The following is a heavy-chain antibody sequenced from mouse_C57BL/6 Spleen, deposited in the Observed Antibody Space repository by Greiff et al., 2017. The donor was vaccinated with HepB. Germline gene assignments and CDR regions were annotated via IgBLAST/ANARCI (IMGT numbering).Heavy chain of an antibody. CDR2: INPNYGTT. CDR3: ARTPYYGSSYAWYFDV. V-gene: IGHV1-39*01. J-gene: IGHJ1*03. CDR1: GYSFTDYN. Sequence: VESGASVKISCKASGYSFTDYNMNWVKQSNGKSLEWIGVINPNYGTTSYNQKFKGKATLTVDQSSSTAYMQLNSLTSEDSAVYYCARTPYYGSSYAWYFDVWGTGTTVTVSS. D-gene: IGHD1-1*01.